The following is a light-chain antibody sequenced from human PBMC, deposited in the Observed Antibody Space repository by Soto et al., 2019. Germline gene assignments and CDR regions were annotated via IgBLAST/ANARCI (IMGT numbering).Light chain of an antibody. CDR3: HQYENAPQT. CDR1: QTLRRTY. Sequence: EIVLMQSPGTLYLSPGERATLSCRASQTLRRTYIAWYQQKPGQAPRVLIYGASKRATGIPDSFSGRGSGIEFSLTISRLEPEGVAVYYCHQYENAPQTYGQVTKVEI. J-gene: IGKJ2*01. CDR2: GAS. V-gene: IGKV3-20*01.